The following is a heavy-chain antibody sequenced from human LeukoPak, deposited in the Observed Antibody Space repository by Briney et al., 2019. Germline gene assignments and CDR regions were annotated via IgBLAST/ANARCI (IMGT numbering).Heavy chain of an antibody. CDR3: ARDQGLDAFDI. CDR1: GFTFSGYS. J-gene: IGHJ3*02. CDR2: ISSSSSYI. Sequence: PGGSLRLSCAASGFTFSGYSMNWVRQAPGKGLEWVSSISSSSSYIYYADSVKGRFTISRDNAKNSLYLQMNSLRAEDTAVYYCARDQGLDAFDIWGQGTMVTVSS. D-gene: IGHD2-21*01. V-gene: IGHV3-21*01.